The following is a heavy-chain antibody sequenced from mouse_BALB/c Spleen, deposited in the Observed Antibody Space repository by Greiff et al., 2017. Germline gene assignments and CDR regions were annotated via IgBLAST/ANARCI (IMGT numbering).Heavy chain of an antibody. Sequence: QVQLQQSGAELVKPGASVKLSCKASGYTFTSYWMHWVKQRPGQGLEWIGYINPSTGYTEYNQKFKDKATLTADKSSSTAYMQLSSLTSEDSAVYYCARRGYYGKGYFDYWGQGTTLTVSS. V-gene: IGHV1-7*01. CDR2: INPSTGYT. D-gene: IGHD2-1*01. CDR1: GYTFTSYW. CDR3: ARRGYYGKGYFDY. J-gene: IGHJ2*01.